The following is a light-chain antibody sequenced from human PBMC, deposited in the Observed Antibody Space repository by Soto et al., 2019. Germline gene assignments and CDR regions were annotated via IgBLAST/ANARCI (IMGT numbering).Light chain of an antibody. CDR3: CSYAGGPEV. CDR2: GVS. J-gene: IGLJ1*01. V-gene: IGLV2-11*01. Sequence: QSALAQPRSVSGSPGQSVTISCTGTSSDVGGYKYVSWYQQKPGKAPKLIIYGVSRWPSGVPNRFSGSKSGNRASLTISGLQAEDEGDYYCCSYAGGPEVFGTGTKVIVL. CDR1: SSDVGGYKY.